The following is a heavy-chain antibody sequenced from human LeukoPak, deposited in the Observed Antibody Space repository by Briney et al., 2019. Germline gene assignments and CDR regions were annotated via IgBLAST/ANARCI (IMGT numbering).Heavy chain of an antibody. CDR1: GYTFTSYG. D-gene: IGHD6-13*01. V-gene: IGHV1-18*01. CDR3: ARVRGSSSSSWYSAFDI. J-gene: IGHJ3*02. Sequence: ASVKVSCKASGYTFTSYGISWVRQAPGQGLEWMGWISAYNGNTNYAQKLQGRVTMTTDTSTSTAYMELRSLRSDDTAVYYCARVRGSSSSSWYSAFDIWGQGTMVTVSS. CDR2: ISAYNGNT.